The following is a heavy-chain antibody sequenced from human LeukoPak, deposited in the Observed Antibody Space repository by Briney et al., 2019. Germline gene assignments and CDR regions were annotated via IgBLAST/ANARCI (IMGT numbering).Heavy chain of an antibody. CDR2: VYYSGSST. CDR1: GGSISSYY. J-gene: IGHJ6*02. CDR3: ARESPYYYGLDV. V-gene: IGHV4-59*01. Sequence: NTSETLSLTCTVSGGSISSYYWSWIRQPPGKGLEWMGNVYYSGSSTNYTPSLKSRVTISIHTSENQFSLTLYSVTATDTAVYYCARESPYYYGLDVWGQGATVTVSS.